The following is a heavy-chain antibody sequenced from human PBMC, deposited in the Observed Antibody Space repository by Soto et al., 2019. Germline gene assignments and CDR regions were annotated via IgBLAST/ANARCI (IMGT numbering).Heavy chain of an antibody. CDR2: ISYDGSNK. CDR3: AKDGDLGYYYYGMDV. CDR1: GFTFSSYG. J-gene: IGHJ6*02. V-gene: IGHV3-30*18. D-gene: IGHD7-27*01. Sequence: GGSLRLSCAASGFTFSSYGMRWVRQAPGKGLEWVAVISYDGSNKYYADSVKGRFTISRDNSKNTLYLQMNSLRAEDTAVYYCAKDGDLGYYYYGMDVWGQGTTVTVSS.